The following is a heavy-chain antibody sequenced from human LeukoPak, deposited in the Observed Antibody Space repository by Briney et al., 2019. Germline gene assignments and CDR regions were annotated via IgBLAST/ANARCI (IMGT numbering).Heavy chain of an antibody. CDR2: IKQDGSEK. Sequence: PGGSLRLSCAASGFTFSSYAMSWVRQAPGKGLEWVANIKQDGSEKYYVDSVKGRFTISRDNAKNSLYLQMNSLRVEDTAVYYCARGDPSWGVVVISEAHYWGQGTLVTVSS. CDR3: ARGDPSWGVVVISEAHY. V-gene: IGHV3-7*01. J-gene: IGHJ4*02. D-gene: IGHD3-22*01. CDR1: GFTFSSYA.